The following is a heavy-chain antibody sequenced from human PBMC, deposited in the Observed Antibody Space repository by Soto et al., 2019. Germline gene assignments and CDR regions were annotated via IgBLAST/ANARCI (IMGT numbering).Heavy chain of an antibody. Sequence: GGSLRLSCAASGFTFSSYWMHWVRQAPGKGLVWVSRINSDGSSTSYADSVKGRFTISRDNAKNTLYLQMNSLRAEDTAVYYCARNRYDYGMDVWGQGTTVTVSS. V-gene: IGHV3-74*01. CDR3: ARNRYDYGMDV. J-gene: IGHJ6*02. CDR1: GFTFSSYW. CDR2: INSDGSST.